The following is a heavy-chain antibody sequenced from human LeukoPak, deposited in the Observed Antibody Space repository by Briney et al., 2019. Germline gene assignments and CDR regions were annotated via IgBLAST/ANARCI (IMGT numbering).Heavy chain of an antibody. V-gene: IGHV3-74*01. J-gene: IGHJ4*02. CDR3: ARTRGSSSWYFDY. CDR1: GFSFSGHW. D-gene: IGHD6-13*01. Sequence: PGGSLRLSCTASGFSFSGHWMHWARQLPGKGLVWVSRISPTGSTTSYADSVKGRFTVSRDNSKNTLYLQMNSLRAEDTAVYYCARTRGSSSWYFDYWGQGTLVTVSS. CDR2: ISPTGSTT.